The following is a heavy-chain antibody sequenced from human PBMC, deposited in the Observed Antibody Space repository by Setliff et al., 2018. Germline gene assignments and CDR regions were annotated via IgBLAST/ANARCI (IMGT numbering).Heavy chain of an antibody. D-gene: IGHD1-1*01. CDR2: ISSRSTYI. CDR1: GFTFSNFA. CDR3: ARDQARWLVAAGTFDY. Sequence: GGSLRLSCVASGFTFSNFAFNWVRQAPGKGLEWVSSISSRSTYIYYADSVKGRFTISRDNSNSEVFLQMDSLRAEDTAVYYCARDQARWLVAAGTFDYWGLGALVTVSS. J-gene: IGHJ4*02. V-gene: IGHV3-21*04.